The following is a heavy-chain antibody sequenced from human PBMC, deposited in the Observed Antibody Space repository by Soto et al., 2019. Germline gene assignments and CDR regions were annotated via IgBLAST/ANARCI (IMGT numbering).Heavy chain of an antibody. CDR2: IGTAGDT. Sequence: PGGSLRLSCAASGFTFSSYDMHWVRQATGKGLEWVSAIGTAGDTYYPGSVKGRFTISRENAKNSSYLQMNSLRAGDTAVYYCARDHVAVAGTYYYYYGMDVWGQGTTVTVSS. D-gene: IGHD6-19*01. V-gene: IGHV3-13*01. J-gene: IGHJ6*02. CDR1: GFTFSSYD. CDR3: ARDHVAVAGTYYYYYGMDV.